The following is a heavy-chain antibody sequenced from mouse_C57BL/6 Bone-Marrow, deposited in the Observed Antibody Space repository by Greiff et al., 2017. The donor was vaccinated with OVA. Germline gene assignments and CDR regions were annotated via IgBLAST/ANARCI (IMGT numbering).Heavy chain of an antibody. J-gene: IGHJ2*01. CDR2: IYPGSGST. CDR1: GYTFTSYW. V-gene: IGHV1-55*01. CDR3: AAVTTVGGGFDY. D-gene: IGHD1-1*01. Sequence: VQLQQPGAELVKPGASVKMSCKASGYTFTSYWITWVKQRPGQGLEWIGDIYPGSGSTNYNEKFKSKATLTVDTSSSTAYMQLSSLTSEDSAVYYCAAVTTVGGGFDYWGKGTTLTVSS.